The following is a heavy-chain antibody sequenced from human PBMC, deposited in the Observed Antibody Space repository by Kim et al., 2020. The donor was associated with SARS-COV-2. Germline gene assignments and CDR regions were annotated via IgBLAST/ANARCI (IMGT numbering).Heavy chain of an antibody. CDR2: IIPILGIA. CDR3: ASCYSSGWYWYFDL. Sequence: SVKVSCKASGGTFSSYAISWVRQAPGQGLEWMGRIIPILGIANYAQKFQGRVTITADKSTSTAYMELSSLRSEDTAVYYCASCYSSGWYWYFDLWGRGTLVTVSS. D-gene: IGHD6-19*01. CDR1: GGTFSSYA. J-gene: IGHJ2*01. V-gene: IGHV1-69*04.